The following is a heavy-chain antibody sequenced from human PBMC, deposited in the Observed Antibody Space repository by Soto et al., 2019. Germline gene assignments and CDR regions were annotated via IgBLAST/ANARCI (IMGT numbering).Heavy chain of an antibody. V-gene: IGHV4-31*03. CDR1: GGSISSGGYY. Sequence: SETLSLTCTVSGGSISSGGYYWSWIRQHPGKGLEWIGYIYYSGSTYYNPSLKSRVTISVDTSKNQFSLKLSSVTAADTAVYYCASTLRFLEWIPSKGPYYYYGMDVWGQGTTVTVSS. CDR3: ASTLRFLEWIPSKGPYYYYGMDV. D-gene: IGHD3-3*01. CDR2: IYYSGST. J-gene: IGHJ6*02.